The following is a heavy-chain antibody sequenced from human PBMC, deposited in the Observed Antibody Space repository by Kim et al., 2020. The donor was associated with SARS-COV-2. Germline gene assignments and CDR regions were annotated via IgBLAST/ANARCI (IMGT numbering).Heavy chain of an antibody. V-gene: IGHV3-20*01. CDR3: AKLWFGELDDAFDI. CDR1: GFTFDDYG. J-gene: IGHJ3*02. Sequence: GGSLRLSCAASGFTFDDYGMSWVRQAPGKGLEWVSGINWNGGSTGYADSVKGRFTISRDNAKNSLYLQMNSLRAEDTALYHCAKLWFGELDDAFDIWGQGTMVTVSS. D-gene: IGHD3-10*01. CDR2: INWNGGST.